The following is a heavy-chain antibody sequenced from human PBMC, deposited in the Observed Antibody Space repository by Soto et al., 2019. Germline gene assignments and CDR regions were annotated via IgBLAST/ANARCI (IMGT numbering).Heavy chain of an antibody. Sequence: SQTLALTWAIYGDTVSSNTASGNWLRQPPSRGLEWLGRTYFRSKWYNDYAVSVKSRIIINPDTSNNQFSLQLNSVTPEDTAVYFCAKGDNLGPKTGYAFDPWGQGIMVTVSS. CDR3: AKGDNLGPKTGYAFDP. CDR1: GDTVSSNTAS. J-gene: IGHJ5*02. D-gene: IGHD5-12*01. V-gene: IGHV6-1*01. CDR2: TYFRSKWYN.